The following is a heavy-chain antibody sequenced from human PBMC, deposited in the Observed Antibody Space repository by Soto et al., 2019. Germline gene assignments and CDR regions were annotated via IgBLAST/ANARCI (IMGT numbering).Heavy chain of an antibody. Sequence: GGSLRLSCAASGVTVSSNYMSWVRQAPGKGLEWVSVIYSGGSTYYADSVKGRFTISRDNSKNTLYLQMNSLRAEDTAVYYCARHGYNYGGGYLDYWGQGTLVTVSS. CDR3: ARHGYNYGGGYLDY. J-gene: IGHJ4*02. CDR2: IYSGGST. V-gene: IGHV3-66*04. D-gene: IGHD5-18*01. CDR1: GVTVSSNY.